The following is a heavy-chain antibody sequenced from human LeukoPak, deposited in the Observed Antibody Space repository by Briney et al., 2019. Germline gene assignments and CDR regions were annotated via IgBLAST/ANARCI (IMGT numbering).Heavy chain of an antibody. V-gene: IGHV3-7*01. CDR3: ARDVGGSLDY. D-gene: IGHD1-26*01. Sequence: GGSLRLSCVASGFTFSTYWMAWVRQAPGKGLEWVANIKEDESAKHQADSVKGRFTIFRDNAQNSVYLQMSSLRGEDMSVYYCARDVGGSLDYWGQGTLVTVSS. J-gene: IGHJ4*02. CDR1: GFTFSTYW. CDR2: IKEDESAK.